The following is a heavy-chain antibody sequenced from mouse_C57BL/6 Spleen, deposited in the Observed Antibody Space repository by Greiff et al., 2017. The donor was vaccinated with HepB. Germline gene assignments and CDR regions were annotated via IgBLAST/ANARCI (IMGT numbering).Heavy chain of an antibody. CDR1: GYSFTGYY. V-gene: IGHV1-42*01. Sequence: VQLQQSGPELVKPGASVKISCKASGYSFTGYYMNWVKQSPEKSLEWIGEINPSTGGTTYNQKFKAKATLTVDKSSSTAYMQLKSLTSEDSAVYYCARSMVTTLYYYAMDYWGQGTSVTVSS. CDR3: ARSMVTTLYYYAMDY. J-gene: IGHJ4*01. D-gene: IGHD2-1*01. CDR2: INPSTGGT.